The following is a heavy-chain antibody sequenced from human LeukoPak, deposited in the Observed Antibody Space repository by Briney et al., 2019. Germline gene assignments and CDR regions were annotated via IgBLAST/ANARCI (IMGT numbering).Heavy chain of an antibody. V-gene: IGHV1-69*06. CDR2: IIPIFGTA. CDR3: ARDYGDYQLDY. D-gene: IGHD4-17*01. Sequence: SVKVSCKASGGTFSSYAISWARQAPGQGLEWMGGIIPIFGTANYAQKFQGRVTITADKSTSTAYMELSSLRSEDTAVYYCARDYGDYQLDYWGQGTLVTVSS. J-gene: IGHJ4*02. CDR1: GGTFSSYA.